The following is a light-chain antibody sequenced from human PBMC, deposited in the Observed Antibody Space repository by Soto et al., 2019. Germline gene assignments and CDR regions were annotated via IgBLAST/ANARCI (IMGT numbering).Light chain of an antibody. Sequence: EIVMTQSPATLSVSPGARAPLSCRASQSVSILLAWYQQKPGQAPRLLIYGTSSRATGIPDRFSGSGSGTDFTLTISSLEPEDFAVYYCQQRNSWPLTFGGGTKVDIK. CDR2: GTS. CDR1: QSVSIL. V-gene: IGKV3-11*01. J-gene: IGKJ4*01. CDR3: QQRNSWPLT.